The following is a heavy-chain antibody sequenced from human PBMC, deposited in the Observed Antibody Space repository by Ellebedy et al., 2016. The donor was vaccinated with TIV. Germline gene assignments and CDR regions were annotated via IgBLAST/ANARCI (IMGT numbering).Heavy chain of an antibody. J-gene: IGHJ4*02. CDR3: ARAPFYRTNDLDY. D-gene: IGHD1-1*01. CDR1: GYTFTSYD. V-gene: IGHV1-8*01. CDR2: MNPNSGNT. Sequence: ASVKVSCXASGYTFTSYDINWVRQATGQGLEWMGWMNPNSGNTGYAQKFQGRVTMTRNTSISTAYMELSSLRPEDTAVYYCARAPFYRTNDLDYWGQGTLVTVSS.